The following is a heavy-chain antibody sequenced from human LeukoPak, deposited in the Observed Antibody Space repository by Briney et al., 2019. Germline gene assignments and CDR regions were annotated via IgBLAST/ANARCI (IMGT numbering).Heavy chain of an antibody. J-gene: IGHJ4*02. Sequence: GGSLRLSCAASGFTFSSSWMHWARQAPGKGLVWVSRINTDGSRTDHADSAKGRFTISRDNSKNTLYLQMNSLRAEDTAVYYCARVAYSGYDFDYWGQGTLVTVSS. CDR3: ARVAYSGYDFDY. CDR2: INTDGSRT. V-gene: IGHV3-74*01. CDR1: GFTFSSSW. D-gene: IGHD5-12*01.